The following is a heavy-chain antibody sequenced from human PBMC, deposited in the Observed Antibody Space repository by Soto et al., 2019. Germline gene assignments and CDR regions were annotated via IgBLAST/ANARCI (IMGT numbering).Heavy chain of an antibody. CDR1: GFTFSSYA. J-gene: IGHJ6*02. D-gene: IGHD1-26*01. CDR2: ISSNGGST. CDR3: ASGIVGATTYGMDV. V-gene: IGHV3-64*01. Sequence: PGGSLRLSCAASGFTFSSYAMHWVRQAPGKGLEYVSGISSNGGSTYYANSVKGRFTISRDNAKNSLYLQMNSLRAEDTALYYCASGIVGATTYGMDVWGQGTTVTVSS.